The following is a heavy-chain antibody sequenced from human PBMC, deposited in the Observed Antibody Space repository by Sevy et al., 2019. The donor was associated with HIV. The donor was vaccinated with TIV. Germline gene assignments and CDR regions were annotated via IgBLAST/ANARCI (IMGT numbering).Heavy chain of an antibody. CDR3: AKNRPPGGSLFSRHGMDV. CDR1: GFTFGTYD. V-gene: IGHV3-30*18. J-gene: IGHJ6*02. CDR2: ISYVGSYR. D-gene: IGHD3-16*01. Sequence: GGSLRLSCAASGFTFGTYDMHWVRQAPGKGLEWVAIISYVGSYRYYADSVRGRFSMSRDNSKNTMYLQVSGLLIEDTAVYYCAKNRPPGGSLFSRHGMDVWGRGTTVTVSS.